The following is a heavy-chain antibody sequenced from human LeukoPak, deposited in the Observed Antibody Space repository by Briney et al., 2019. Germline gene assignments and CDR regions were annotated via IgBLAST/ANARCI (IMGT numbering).Heavy chain of an antibody. J-gene: IGHJ4*02. V-gene: IGHV4-59*01. CDR3: ARGSRELYYFDY. Sequence: SETLSFTCTVSGGSISSYYWGWIRQPPGKGLEWIGYIYYSGSTKYNPSLKSRVTISVDASKTQFSLKLNSVIAADTAVYYCARGSRELYYFDYWGQGTLVTVSS. D-gene: IGHD1-7*01. CDR1: GGSISSYY. CDR2: IYYSGST.